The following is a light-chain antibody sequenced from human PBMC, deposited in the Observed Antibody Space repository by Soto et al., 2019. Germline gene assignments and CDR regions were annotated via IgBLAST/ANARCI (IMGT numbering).Light chain of an antibody. CDR3: QQTYSTPIT. J-gene: IGKJ5*01. V-gene: IGKV1-39*01. CDR1: QSISNY. Sequence: DIQMTQSPSSLSASVGDRVTTACRASQSISNYLNWYQQRPGKAPKLLIYAASSLQSGVPSRFSGSGSGTDFTLTISSLQPEDFVTYYCQQTYSTPITFGQGTRLEIK. CDR2: AAS.